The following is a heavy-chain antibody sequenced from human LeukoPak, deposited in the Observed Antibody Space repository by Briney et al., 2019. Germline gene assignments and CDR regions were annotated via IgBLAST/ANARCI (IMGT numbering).Heavy chain of an antibody. CDR1: GGSISNSSYY. CDR3: ARHWVVTPNY. D-gene: IGHD4-23*01. Sequence: SETLSLICIVSGGSISNSSYYWGWIRQPPGKGLKWIGSIYYSGSAYYNPSLKSRVTISVDTSKNQFSLKLTSVTAADTAVYYCARHWVVTPNYWGQGTLVTVSS. V-gene: IGHV4-39*01. J-gene: IGHJ4*02. CDR2: IYYSGSA.